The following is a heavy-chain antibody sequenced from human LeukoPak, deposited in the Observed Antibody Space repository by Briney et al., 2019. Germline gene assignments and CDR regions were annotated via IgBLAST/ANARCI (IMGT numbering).Heavy chain of an antibody. CDR3: AKDARELLRGWYYFDY. J-gene: IGHJ4*02. D-gene: IGHD1-26*01. V-gene: IGHV3-23*01. Sequence: GGSLRLSCAASGFTFSSYAMSWVRQAPGKGLEWVSAISGSGGSTYYADSVKGRFTISRDNSKNTLYLQMNSLRAEDTAVYYCAKDARELLRGWYYFDYWGQGTLVTVSS. CDR1: GFTFSSYA. CDR2: ISGSGGST.